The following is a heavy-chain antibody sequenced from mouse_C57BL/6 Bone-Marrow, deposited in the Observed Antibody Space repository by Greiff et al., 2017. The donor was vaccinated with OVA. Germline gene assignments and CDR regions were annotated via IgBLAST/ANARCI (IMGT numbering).Heavy chain of an antibody. CDR3: AREPLYYGNLYAMDY. CDR1: GYTFTSYG. J-gene: IGHJ4*01. Sequence: QVQLQQSGAELARPGASVKLSCKASGYTFTSYGISWVKQRTGQGLEWIGEIYPRSGNTYYNEKFKGKATLTADKSSSTAYMELRSLTSEDSAVYFCAREPLYYGNLYAMDYWGQGTSVTVSS. D-gene: IGHD2-1*01. V-gene: IGHV1-81*01. CDR2: IYPRSGNT.